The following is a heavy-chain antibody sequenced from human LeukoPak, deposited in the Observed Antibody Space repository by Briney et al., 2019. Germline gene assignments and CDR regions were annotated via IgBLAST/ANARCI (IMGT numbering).Heavy chain of an antibody. Sequence: GGSPRLSCAASGFTFSNYDMHWVRQATGKGLEWISAIDTAGVTYYSGSVKGRFTTSRENAKNSFYLQMNSLRAGDTAVYYCARGGKPAAFDIWGQGTMVTVSS. D-gene: IGHD1-14*01. J-gene: IGHJ3*02. CDR1: GFTFSNYD. V-gene: IGHV3-13*04. CDR3: ARGGKPAAFDI. CDR2: IDTAGVT.